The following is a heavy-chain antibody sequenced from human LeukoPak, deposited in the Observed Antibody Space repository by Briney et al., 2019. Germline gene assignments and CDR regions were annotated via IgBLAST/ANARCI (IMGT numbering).Heavy chain of an antibody. V-gene: IGHV3-30*04. Sequence: GGSLRLSCAASGFTFSSYAMHWVRQAPGKGLEWVAVISYDGSNIYYADSVKGRFTISRDNSKNTLYLQMNSLRAEDTAVYYCARPARGSSSWYLGAFDIWGQGTMVTVSS. CDR3: ARPARGSSSWYLGAFDI. CDR1: GFTFSSYA. J-gene: IGHJ3*02. D-gene: IGHD6-13*01. CDR2: ISYDGSNI.